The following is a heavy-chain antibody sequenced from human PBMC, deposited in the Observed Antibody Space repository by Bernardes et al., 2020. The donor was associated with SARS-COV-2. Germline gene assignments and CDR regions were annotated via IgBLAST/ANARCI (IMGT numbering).Heavy chain of an antibody. Sequence: SESLSLTCTVSGGSISSVGYYWSWLLQHPGKGLEWIGYIYYSGSTYYNPSLKSRVTISVDTSKNQFSLKLSSVTAADTAVYYCARDRGGNSFVDYWGQGTLVTVSS. CDR2: IYYSGST. D-gene: IGHD2-21*02. J-gene: IGHJ4*02. CDR3: ARDRGGNSFVDY. CDR1: GGSISSVGYY. V-gene: IGHV4-31*03.